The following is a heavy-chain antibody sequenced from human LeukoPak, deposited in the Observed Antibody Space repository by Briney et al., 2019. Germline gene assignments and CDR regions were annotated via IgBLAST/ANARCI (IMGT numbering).Heavy chain of an antibody. Sequence: PGGSLRLSCAASGFTFSSHWMHWVRQAPGKGPVWVSRINSDGSSTIYADSVKGRFTISRDNAKNTVFLQMNGLRAEDTAVYYCAKDGLVWFGELNWGQGTLVTVSS. D-gene: IGHD3-10*01. CDR3: AKDGLVWFGELN. CDR2: INSDGSST. J-gene: IGHJ4*02. CDR1: GFTFSSHW. V-gene: IGHV3-74*01.